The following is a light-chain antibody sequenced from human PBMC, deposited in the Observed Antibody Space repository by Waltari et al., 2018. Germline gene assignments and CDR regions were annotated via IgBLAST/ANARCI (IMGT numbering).Light chain of an antibody. J-gene: IGLJ2*01. CDR3: SSYAGSNNVV. V-gene: IGLV2-8*01. CDR2: EVS. CDR1: RSDVGGYYS. Sequence: QSALTQPPSASGSPGQSVTISCPGTRSDVGGYYSVSWYQQHPGKAPKLMINEVSKRPSGVPDRFSGSKSGNTASLTVSGLQAEDEADYYCSSYAGSNNVVFGGGTKLTVL.